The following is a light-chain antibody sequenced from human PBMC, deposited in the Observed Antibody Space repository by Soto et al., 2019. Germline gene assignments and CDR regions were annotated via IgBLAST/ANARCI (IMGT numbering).Light chain of an antibody. CDR3: CSYTGTYVVL. Sequence: QSALTQPASLSGSPGQSITISCTGTSSDIGAYDYVSWFQQHPGKAPKLMISEVNNRPSGVSNRFSGSKSGNTAYLTISGLQVEDEAEYFCCSYTGTYVVLFGGGTKVTVL. CDR2: EVN. V-gene: IGLV2-14*01. CDR1: SSDIGAYDY. J-gene: IGLJ3*02.